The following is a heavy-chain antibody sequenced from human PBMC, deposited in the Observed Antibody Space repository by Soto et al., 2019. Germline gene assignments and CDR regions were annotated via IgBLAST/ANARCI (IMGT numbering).Heavy chain of an antibody. CDR1: GYTFTSYG. D-gene: IGHD3-9*01. Sequence: QVQLVQSGAEVKKPGASVKVSCKASGYTFTSYGISWVRQAPGQGLEWMGWISAYNGNTNYAQKLQGRVTMTTDTSTSTDYMELRSLRSDDTAVYYCARDRGYDILTGYYARNNWFDPWGQGTLVTVSS. J-gene: IGHJ5*02. V-gene: IGHV1-18*01. CDR2: ISAYNGNT. CDR3: ARDRGYDILTGYYARNNWFDP.